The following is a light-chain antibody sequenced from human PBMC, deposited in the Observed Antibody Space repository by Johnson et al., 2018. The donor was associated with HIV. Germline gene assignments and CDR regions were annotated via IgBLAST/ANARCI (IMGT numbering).Light chain of an antibody. CDR2: GTT. J-gene: IGLJ1*01. CDR3: GTWGNSLDAYV. Sequence: QSVLTQPPSVSAAAGQKVTISCSGTYSNIEHNYVSWYQQLPGTAPKLLIYGTTKRPSGIPDRFSGSKSGTSATLGITGLQAGDEAAYYCGTWGNSLDAYVFGTGTRVAVL. V-gene: IGLV1-51*01. CDR1: YSNIEHNY.